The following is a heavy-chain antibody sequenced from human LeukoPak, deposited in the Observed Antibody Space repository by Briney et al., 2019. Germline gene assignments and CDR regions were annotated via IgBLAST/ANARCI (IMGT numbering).Heavy chain of an antibody. CDR3: ARYYSNYAFDY. Sequence: VASVKVSCKASGSTFTSYGISWVRQAPGQGLEWMGWISAYNGNTNYAQKLQGRVTITTDTSTSTAYMELRSLRSDDTAVYYCARYYSNYAFDYWGQGTLVTVSS. CDR1: GSTFTSYG. J-gene: IGHJ4*02. CDR2: ISAYNGNT. V-gene: IGHV1-18*01. D-gene: IGHD4-11*01.